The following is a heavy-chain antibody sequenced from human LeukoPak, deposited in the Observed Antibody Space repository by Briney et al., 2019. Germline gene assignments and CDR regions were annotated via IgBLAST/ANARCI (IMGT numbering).Heavy chain of an antibody. Sequence: GGSLRLSCAASGFSFGDYGMSWVRQAPGKGLEWVSAISGTAENTYYADSVKGRFSISRDNSRNTVHLQMNSLRPEDTAVYYCANQRGGFWGQGTLVTVSS. V-gene: IGHV3-23*01. CDR2: ISGTAENT. CDR1: GFSFGDYG. J-gene: IGHJ4*02. CDR3: ANQRGGF. D-gene: IGHD3-10*01.